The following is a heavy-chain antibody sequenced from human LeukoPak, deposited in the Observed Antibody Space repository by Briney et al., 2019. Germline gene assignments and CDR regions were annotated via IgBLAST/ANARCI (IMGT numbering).Heavy chain of an antibody. CDR2: IIPVLSTA. J-gene: IGHJ6*03. CDR3: ATTGGDIYYYYMDV. Sequence: SVKVSCKASGDTFSRYAISWVRQAPGQGLEWMGGIIPVLSTANCAQKFQDRVTITADESTSTTYMELSSLKSEDTAVYYCATTGGDIYYYYMDVWGKGTTVTISS. CDR1: GDTFSRYA. D-gene: IGHD3-16*01. V-gene: IGHV1-69*13.